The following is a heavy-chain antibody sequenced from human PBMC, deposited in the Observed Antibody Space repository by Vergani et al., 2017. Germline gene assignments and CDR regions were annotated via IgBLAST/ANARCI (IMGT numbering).Heavy chain of an antibody. CDR1: GFTFSDYY. J-gene: IGHJ4*02. CDR3: TTVAYYYDSSGYYCFDY. CDR2: ISGSVSTI. Sequence: QVQLVESGGGLVKPGGSLRLSCAASGFTFSDYYMSWIRQAPGKGLEWVSYISGSVSTIYYADSVKGRFTISRDNAKKSLYLQMNSLRAEDTAVYYCTTVAYYYDSSGYYCFDYWGQGTLVTVSS. D-gene: IGHD3-22*01. V-gene: IGHV3-11*01.